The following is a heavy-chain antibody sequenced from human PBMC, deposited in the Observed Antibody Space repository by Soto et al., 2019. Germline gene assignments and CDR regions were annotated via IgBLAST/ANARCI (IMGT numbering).Heavy chain of an antibody. Sequence: QVQLVESGGGVVQPGRSLRLSCAASGFTFSSYGMHWVRQAPGKGLEWVAVIRYDGSNKYYADSVKGRFTISRDNSKNTRYLQRNRLRAEDTAVYYCARAPNSGSPSAPFDYWGQGTLVTVSS. CDR2: IRYDGSNK. D-gene: IGHD3-10*01. CDR1: GFTFSSYG. V-gene: IGHV3-33*01. CDR3: ARAPNSGSPSAPFDY. J-gene: IGHJ4*02.